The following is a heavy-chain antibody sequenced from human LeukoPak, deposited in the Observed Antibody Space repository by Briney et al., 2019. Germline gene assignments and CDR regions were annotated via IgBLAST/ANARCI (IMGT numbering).Heavy chain of an antibody. V-gene: IGHV3-33*01. Sequence: SGGSLRLSCAASGFTFSSYGTHWVRQAPGKGLEWVAVIWYDGSNKYYADSVKGRFTISRDNSKNTLYLQMNSLRAEDTAVYYCARGAVGATPIFRGYGNWFDPWGQGTLVTVSS. J-gene: IGHJ5*02. CDR1: GFTFSSYG. CDR3: ARGAVGATPIFRGYGNWFDP. D-gene: IGHD1-26*01. CDR2: IWYDGSNK.